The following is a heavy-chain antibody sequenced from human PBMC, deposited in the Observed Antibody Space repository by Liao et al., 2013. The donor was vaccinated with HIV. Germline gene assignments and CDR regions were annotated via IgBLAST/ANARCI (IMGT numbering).Heavy chain of an antibody. V-gene: IGHV4-61*02. CDR2: IYTGGST. D-gene: IGHD6-25*01. Sequence: QVQLQESGPGLVKPSQTLSLTCTVSGGSITSGTYYWSWIRQSAGKGLEWIGRIYTGGSTNYNPSLKSRVTISVDTSRNQFSLKLSSVTATDTAIYFCARGMAAAGDDSWGQGTLVTVSS. CDR1: GGSITSGTYY. CDR3: ARGMAAAGDDS. J-gene: IGHJ4*02.